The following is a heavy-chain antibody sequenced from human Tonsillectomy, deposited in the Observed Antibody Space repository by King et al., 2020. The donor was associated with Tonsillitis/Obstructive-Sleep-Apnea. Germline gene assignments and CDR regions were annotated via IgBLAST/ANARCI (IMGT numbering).Heavy chain of an antibody. CDR1: GFTFISYW. V-gene: IGHV3-74*01. CDR3: ARVGGIRPYYYYMDV. CDR2: LSIDGRRT. J-gene: IGHJ6*03. D-gene: IGHD6-13*01. Sequence: VQLVESGGGLFQPGGSLRLSCSASGFTFISYWLHWVRQAPGKGLVLCSLLSIDGRRTIYAYSGKGLFTISRDNAKNTLYLQMNSRRAEDTAVYYCARVGGIRPYYYYMDVWGKGTTVTVSS.